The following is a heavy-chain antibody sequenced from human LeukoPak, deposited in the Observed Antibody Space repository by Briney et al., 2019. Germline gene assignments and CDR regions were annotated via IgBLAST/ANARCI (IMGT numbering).Heavy chain of an antibody. J-gene: IGHJ4*02. CDR1: GGSISSSSYY. CDR2: IYHSGST. CDR3: ASEGFGELLFSGFDY. Sequence: SETLSLTCTVSGGSISSSSYYWGWIRQPPGKGLEWIGEIYHSGSTNYNPSLKSRVTISVDKSKNQFSLKLSSVTAADTAVYYCASEGFGELLFSGFDYWGQGTLVTVSS. V-gene: IGHV4-39*07. D-gene: IGHD3-10*01.